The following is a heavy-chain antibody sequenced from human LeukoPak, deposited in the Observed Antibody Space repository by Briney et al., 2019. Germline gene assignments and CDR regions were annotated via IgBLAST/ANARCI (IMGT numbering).Heavy chain of an antibody. CDR1: GXTFSSYW. V-gene: IGHV3-7*04. Sequence: PGGSLRLSCAASGXTFSSYWMSWVRQAPGKGLEWVANIKQDGSEKYYVDSVKGRFTISRDNAKNSLYLQMDSLRAEDTAVYYCARDPFLRDYYYYGMDVWGQGTTVTVSS. CDR2: IKQDGSEK. J-gene: IGHJ6*02. CDR3: ARDPFLRDYYYYGMDV.